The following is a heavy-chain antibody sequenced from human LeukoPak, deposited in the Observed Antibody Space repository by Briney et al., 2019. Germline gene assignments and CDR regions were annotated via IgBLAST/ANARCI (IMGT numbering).Heavy chain of an antibody. CDR1: GFTFSSYD. J-gene: IGHJ4*02. V-gene: IGHV3-23*01. Sequence: PGGSLRLSCAASGFTFSSYDMSWVRQAPGKGLEWVSAISGSGGSTYYADSLKGRFTISRDNSKNTLYLQMNSLRAEDTAVYYCAKELWYSSHVMHWGQGTQVTDSS. CDR3: AKELWYSSHVMH. CDR2: ISGSGGST. D-gene: IGHD6-13*01.